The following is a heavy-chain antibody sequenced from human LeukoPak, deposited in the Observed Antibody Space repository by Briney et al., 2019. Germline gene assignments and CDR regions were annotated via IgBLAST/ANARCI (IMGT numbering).Heavy chain of an antibody. D-gene: IGHD5/OR15-5a*01. J-gene: IGHJ3*02. CDR1: GFTFSSYS. Sequence: PGGSLRLSCAASGFTFSSYSMNWVRQAPGKGLEWVSYISSSSSTIYYADSVKGRFTISRDNAKNSLCLQMNSLRDEDTAVYYCASTWVSGFDIWGQGTMVTVSS. V-gene: IGHV3-48*02. CDR2: ISSSSSTI. CDR3: ASTWVSGFDI.